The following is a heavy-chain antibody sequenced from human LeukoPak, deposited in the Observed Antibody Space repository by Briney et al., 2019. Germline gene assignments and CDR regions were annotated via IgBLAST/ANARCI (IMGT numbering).Heavy chain of an antibody. V-gene: IGHV4-59*12. CDR1: GGSISSYY. Sequence: KPSETLSLTCTVSGGSISSYYWSWIRQPPGKGLEWIGYIYYSGSTNYNPSLKSRVTISVDTSKNHFSLKLNSVTAADTALYYCARMGQDSSGFYRIFDYWGQGTLVTVSS. J-gene: IGHJ4*02. CDR2: IYYSGST. CDR3: ARMGQDSSGFYRIFDY. D-gene: IGHD3-22*01.